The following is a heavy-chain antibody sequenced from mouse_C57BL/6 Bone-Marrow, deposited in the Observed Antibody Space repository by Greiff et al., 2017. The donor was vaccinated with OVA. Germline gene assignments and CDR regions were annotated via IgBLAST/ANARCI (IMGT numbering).Heavy chain of an antibody. CDR2: IYPGDGDT. J-gene: IGHJ3*01. Sequence: VQLVESGAELVKPGASVKISCKASGYAFSSYWMNWVKQRPGKGLEWIGQIYPGDGDTNYNGKFKGKATLTAYKSSSTAYMQLSSLTSEDSAVYFCARAWERGFAYWGQGTLVTVSA. D-gene: IGHD4-1*01. CDR1: GYAFSSYW. V-gene: IGHV1-80*01. CDR3: ARAWERGFAY.